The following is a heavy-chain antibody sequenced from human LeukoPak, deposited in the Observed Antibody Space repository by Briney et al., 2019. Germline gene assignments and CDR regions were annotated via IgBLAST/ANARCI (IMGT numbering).Heavy chain of an antibody. V-gene: IGHV3-21*01. CDR2: ISGSSKYR. D-gene: IGHD1-26*01. CDR1: GFTFSSYA. CDR3: VREDGIVGATSAFDY. Sequence: GGSLRLSCAASGFTFSSYAMSWVRQAPAKGLEWVSSISGSSKYRYYADSVKGRFTISRDNAKNSLYLQMNSLRAEDTAVYYCVREDGIVGATSAFDYWGQGTLVTVSS. J-gene: IGHJ4*02.